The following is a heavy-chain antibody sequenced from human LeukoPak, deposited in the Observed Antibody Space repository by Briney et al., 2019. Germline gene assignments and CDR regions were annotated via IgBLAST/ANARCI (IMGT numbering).Heavy chain of an antibody. V-gene: IGHV3-33*01. D-gene: IGHD6-13*01. J-gene: IGHJ4*02. CDR2: IWYDGSNK. CDR3: AREQQLETFDY. Sequence: GGSLRLSCAASGFTFSSYGVHWVRQAPGKGLEWVAVIWYDGSNKYYADSVKGRFTISRDNSKNTLYLQMNSLRAEDTAVYYCAREQQLETFDYWGQGTLVTVSS. CDR1: GFTFSSYG.